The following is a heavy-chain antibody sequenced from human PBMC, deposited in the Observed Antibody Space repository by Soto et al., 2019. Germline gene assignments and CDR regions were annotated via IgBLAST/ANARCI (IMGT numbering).Heavy chain of an antibody. CDR2: INSGSTSV. CDR3: TSSASPDAY. D-gene: IGHD1-26*01. CDR1: GFDFNSYS. V-gene: IGHV3-48*01. Sequence: EVQLVESGGGLVQPGGSLRLSCVVSGFDFNSYSMNWVRQAPGKGLEWISYINSGSTSVFYADSVKGRFTISRDNAKNSLYLQMNSLRAEDTAVYYCTSSASPDAYWGQGTLVTVSS. J-gene: IGHJ4*02.